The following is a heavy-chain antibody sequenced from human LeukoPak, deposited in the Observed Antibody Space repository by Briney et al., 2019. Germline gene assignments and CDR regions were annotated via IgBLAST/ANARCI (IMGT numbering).Heavy chain of an antibody. Sequence: SETLSLTCTVSGGSITSYYWSWIRQPPGKGLWWVGYIYYRGSTNYNPSLKRRVTISVDTSKHQSSLKLSSMTAADTAVYYCATHSLLPGASWGQGTLVTVSS. J-gene: IGHJ5*02. CDR1: GGSITSYY. CDR3: ATHSLLPGAS. CDR2: IYYRGST. D-gene: IGHD2-15*01. V-gene: IGHV4-59*08.